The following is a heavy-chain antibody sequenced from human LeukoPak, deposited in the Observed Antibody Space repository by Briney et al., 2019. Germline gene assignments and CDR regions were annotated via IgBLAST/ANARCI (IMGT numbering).Heavy chain of an antibody. CDR1: GFTFDDDG. D-gene: IGHD6-19*01. V-gene: IGHV3-20*04. Sequence: PGGSLRLSCAASGFTFDDDGVNSVRQAPGKGLELVSGINWNGGSTGYADSVKGRFTISRDNAKSTLYLQMNSLRAEDTALYYCARSNSGYSSGWYMNYWGQGTLVTVSS. CDR3: ARSNSGYSSGWYMNY. CDR2: INWNGGST. J-gene: IGHJ4*02.